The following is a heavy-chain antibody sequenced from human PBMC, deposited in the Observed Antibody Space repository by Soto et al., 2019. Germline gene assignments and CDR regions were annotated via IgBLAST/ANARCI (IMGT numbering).Heavy chain of an antibody. V-gene: IGHV6-1*01. CDR2: TYYRSKWYN. J-gene: IGHJ4*02. Sequence: SQTLSLTCAISGDSVSGNSAAWNWIRQSPSRGLEWLGRTYYRSKWYNDYAVSVKSRITVTPDTSKNQLSLHLNSVTPEDTAVYYCAREFPYYASSDSYFESWGQGPLV. CDR1: GDSVSGNSAA. CDR3: AREFPYYASSDSYFES. D-gene: IGHD3-16*01.